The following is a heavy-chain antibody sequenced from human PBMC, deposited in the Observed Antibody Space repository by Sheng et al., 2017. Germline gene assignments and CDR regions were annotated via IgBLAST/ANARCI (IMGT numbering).Heavy chain of an antibody. V-gene: IGHV3-48*01. CDR2: ISSSSSTI. CDR3: ARAVFWSGYYGAFDI. D-gene: IGHD3-3*01. Sequence: EVQLVESGGGLVQPGGSLRLSCAASGFTFSSYSMNWVRQAPGKGLEWVSYISSSSSTIYYADSVKGRFTISRDNAKNSLYLQMNSLRAEDTAVYYCARAVFWSGYYGAFDIWGQGTMVTVSS. CDR1: GFTFSSYS. J-gene: IGHJ3*02.